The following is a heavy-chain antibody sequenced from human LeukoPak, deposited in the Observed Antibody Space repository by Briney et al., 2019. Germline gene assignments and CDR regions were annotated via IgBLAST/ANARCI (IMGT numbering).Heavy chain of an antibody. CDR1: GFTVSSNY. Sequence: PGGSLRPSCAASGFTVSSNYMSWVRQAPGKGLEWVSVIYSGGSTYYADSVKGRFTISRDNSKNTLYLQMNSLRAEDTAVYYCNYDFWSGNDYWGQGTLVTVSS. CDR2: IYSGGST. D-gene: IGHD3-3*01. J-gene: IGHJ4*02. CDR3: NYDFWSGNDY. V-gene: IGHV3-53*01.